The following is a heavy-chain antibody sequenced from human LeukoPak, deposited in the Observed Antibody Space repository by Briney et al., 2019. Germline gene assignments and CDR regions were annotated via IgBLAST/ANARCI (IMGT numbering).Heavy chain of an antibody. CDR1: GYTFTSYY. J-gene: IGHJ6*04. D-gene: IGHD3-16*02. V-gene: IGHV1-46*01. CDR3: ARSSTFGGVIVIPYYYYYYGMDV. CDR2: INPSGGST. Sequence: ASVKVSCKASGYTFTSYYMHWVRQAPGQGLEWMGIINPSGGSTSYAQKLQGRVTMTRDTSTSTVYMELSSLRSEDTAVYYCARSSTFGGVIVIPYYYYYYGMDVWGKGTTVTVSS.